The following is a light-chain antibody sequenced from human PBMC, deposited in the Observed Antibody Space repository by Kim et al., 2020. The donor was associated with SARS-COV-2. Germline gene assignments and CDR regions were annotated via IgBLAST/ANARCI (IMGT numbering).Light chain of an antibody. CDR3: QHYGTSPPDT. CDR2: GTS. J-gene: IGKJ2*01. Sequence: PGERATLSCSATRSISSGFLAWYQQKPGQAPRLLIYGTSKRPTGIPDRFIGSGSGTDFTLTITRLEPADFAVYYCQHYGTSPPDTFGQGTKVDIK. CDR1: RSISSGF. V-gene: IGKV3-20*01.